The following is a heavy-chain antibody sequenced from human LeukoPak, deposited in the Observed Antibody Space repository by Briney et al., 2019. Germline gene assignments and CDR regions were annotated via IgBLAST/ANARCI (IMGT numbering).Heavy chain of an antibody. Sequence: PGGSLRLSCTASKFTFSNYGMQWVRQAPGKGLEWVAVISFDGRTKYYADSVKGRFTLSRDNSRNTLDLQVNSLGPEDTAVYYCAKEYDSGGYGAYFDYWGRGTLVTVSS. V-gene: IGHV3-30*18. CDR3: AKEYDSGGYGAYFDY. CDR1: KFTFSNYG. CDR2: ISFDGRTK. D-gene: IGHD3-10*01. J-gene: IGHJ4*02.